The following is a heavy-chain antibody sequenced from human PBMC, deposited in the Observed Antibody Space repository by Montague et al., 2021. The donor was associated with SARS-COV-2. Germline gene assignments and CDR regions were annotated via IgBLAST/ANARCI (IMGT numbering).Heavy chain of an antibody. CDR2: IDYSEST. Sequence: LVKPTQTLTLTCTFSGFSLSTSGMCVNWIRQPPGKGLEWIGYIDYSESTIQNPSLKSRVTISVDKSKNQFSLKLRSVTAADTAVYYCARGQWGFGAAVSPDYYYHGMDVWGQGATVAVSS. D-gene: IGHD6-13*01. CDR3: ARGQWGFGAAVSPDYYYHGMDV. CDR1: GFSLSTSGMC. V-gene: IGHV4-61*08. J-gene: IGHJ6*02.